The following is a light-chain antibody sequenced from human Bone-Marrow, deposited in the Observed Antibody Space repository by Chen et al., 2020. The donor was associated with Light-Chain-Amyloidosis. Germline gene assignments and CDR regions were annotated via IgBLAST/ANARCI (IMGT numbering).Light chain of an antibody. J-gene: IGLJ3*02. V-gene: IGLV3-21*02. CDR2: DDS. CDR1: NIGSTS. CDR3: QVWDRSSDRPV. Sequence: YVLTQPSSVSAAPGQTATIACGGNNIGSTSVHWYQQSPGQAPLLVVYDDSDRPSGIPERLSGSNSGNTANLTISRVEAGDEADYYCQVWDRSSDRPVFGGGTKLTVL.